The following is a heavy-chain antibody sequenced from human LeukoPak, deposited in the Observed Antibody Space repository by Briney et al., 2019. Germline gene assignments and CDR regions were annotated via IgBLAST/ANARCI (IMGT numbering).Heavy chain of an antibody. CDR1: GFTVSSNY. V-gene: IGHV3-53*01. Sequence: PGGSLRLSCAASGFTVSSNYMSWVRQAPGKGLEWVSVIYSGGSTYYADSVKGRFTISRDNAKNSLYLQMNSLRAEDTAIYYCARDPLVLVAATPGAFDYWGQGTLVTVSS. D-gene: IGHD2-15*01. CDR2: IYSGGST. CDR3: ARDPLVLVAATPGAFDY. J-gene: IGHJ4*02.